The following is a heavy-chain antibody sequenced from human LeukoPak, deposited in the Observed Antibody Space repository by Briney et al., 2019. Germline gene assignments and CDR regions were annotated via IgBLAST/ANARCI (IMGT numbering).Heavy chain of an antibody. CDR3: ARVPRGGLDVYYFDY. J-gene: IGHJ4*02. D-gene: IGHD6-19*01. V-gene: IGHV3-66*01. Sequence: GGSLRLSCAASGFTFSSYAMSWVRQAPGKGLEWVSVIYSAGSTYHADSVKGRFAISRDNSKNTLYLQMNSLRAEDTAVYYCARVPRGGLDVYYFDYWGQGTLVTVSS. CDR1: GFTFSSYA. CDR2: IYSAGST.